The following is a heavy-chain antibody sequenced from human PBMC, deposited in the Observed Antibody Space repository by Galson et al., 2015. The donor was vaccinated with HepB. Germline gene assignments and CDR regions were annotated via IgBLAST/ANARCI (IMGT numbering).Heavy chain of an antibody. CDR1: GFSFSNYW. V-gene: IGHV3-7*03. Sequence: SLRLSCSASGFSFSNYWMSWVRQTPGKGLEWVANIKQDESEEFYVDSMRGRFTISRDNAKNLLFLQINSLRAEDTAVYYCATSNTWRGYLQRWGQGTLVTVSS. J-gene: IGHJ1*01. CDR2: IKQDESEE. CDR3: ATSNTWRGYLQR. D-gene: IGHD2-15*01.